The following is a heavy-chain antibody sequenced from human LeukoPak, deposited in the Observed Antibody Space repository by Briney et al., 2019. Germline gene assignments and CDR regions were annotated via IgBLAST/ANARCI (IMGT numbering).Heavy chain of an antibody. CDR3: AKVGTGNPDGSGEFDL. J-gene: IGHJ5*02. V-gene: IGHV3-21*01. CDR2: ISSSRSSI. Sequence: GGSLRLPCVAWGFWLSRYISIWLPQAPAKAPPWVSAISSSRSSITYPDSVKGRFTISRDNDKSLVYLEMNSLRVEDTAVYYCAKVGTGNPDGSGEFDLWGQGSLVTVSS. D-gene: IGHD3-10*01. CDR1: GFWLSRYI.